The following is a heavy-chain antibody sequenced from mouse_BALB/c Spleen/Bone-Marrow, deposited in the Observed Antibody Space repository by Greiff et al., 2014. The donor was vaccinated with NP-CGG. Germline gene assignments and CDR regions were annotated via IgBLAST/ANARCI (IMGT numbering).Heavy chain of an antibody. J-gene: IGHJ2*01. V-gene: IGHV2-9*02. Sequence: QVQLKESGPGLVAPSQTPSITCTVSGFSLTSYGVHWVRQPPGKGLEWLGVIWAGGSTNYNSALMSRLSISKDNSKSKVFLKMNSLQTDDTAMYYCARGLGRWFDYWGQGTIFTVAS. D-gene: IGHD1-1*01. CDR1: GFSLTSYG. CDR2: IWAGGST. CDR3: ARGLGRWFDY.